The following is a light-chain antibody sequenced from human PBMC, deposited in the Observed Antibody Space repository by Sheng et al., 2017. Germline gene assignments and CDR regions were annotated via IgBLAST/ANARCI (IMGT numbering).Light chain of an antibody. CDR1: QGISSY. J-gene: IGKJ2*01. CDR3: QQTYDTPYT. V-gene: IGKV1-9*01. CDR2: AAS. Sequence: IQLTQSPSSLSASVGDRVTITCRASQGISSYLAWYQQKPGKAPKLLIYAASTLQSGVPSRFSGSGSGTLFTLTINSLQPEDFATYYCQQTYDTPYTFGPGTRLEIK.